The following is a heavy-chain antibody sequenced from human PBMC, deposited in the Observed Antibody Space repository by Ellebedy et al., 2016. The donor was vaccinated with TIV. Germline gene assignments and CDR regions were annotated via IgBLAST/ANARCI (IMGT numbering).Heavy chain of an antibody. Sequence: PGGSLRLSCAASGFSLNTYGMSWARQAPGKGLEWVANIKQDGSEKYYVDSVRGRFTISRDNAKNSLYLQMTSLRAEDTAVYYCARKTRIDYWGQGTLVTVSS. V-gene: IGHV3-7*01. CDR3: ARKTRIDY. CDR1: GFSLNTYG. J-gene: IGHJ4*02. CDR2: IKQDGSEK. D-gene: IGHD1-26*01.